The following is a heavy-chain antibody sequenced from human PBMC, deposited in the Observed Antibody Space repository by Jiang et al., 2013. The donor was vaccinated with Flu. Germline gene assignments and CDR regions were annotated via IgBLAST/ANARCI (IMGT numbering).Heavy chain of an antibody. CDR3: ARGFSRLYPFDY. J-gene: IGHJ4*02. CDR2: INHSGST. D-gene: IGHD5/OR15-5a*01. V-gene: IGHV4-34*01. Sequence: LLKPSETLSLTCAVYGGSFSGYYWSWIRQPPGKGLEWIGEINHSGSTNYNPSLKSRVTISVDTSKNQFSLKLSSVTAADTAVYYCARGFSRLYPFDYWGQGTLVTVSS. CDR1: GGSFSGYY.